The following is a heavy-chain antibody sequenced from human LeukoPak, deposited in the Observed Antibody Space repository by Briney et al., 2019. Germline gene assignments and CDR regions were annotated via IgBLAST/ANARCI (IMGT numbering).Heavy chain of an antibody. CDR1: GFTFSSYG. CDR3: ARGSGWDFDY. V-gene: IGHV3-33*01. Sequence: PGGSLRLSCAASGFTFSSYGMHWVRQAPGKGLEWVSLIWYDGSNKYYADSGKGRFTISRDNSKNTLYLQMNSLRAEDTAVYYCARGSGWDFDYWGQGTLVTVSS. D-gene: IGHD6-19*01. CDR2: IWYDGSNK. J-gene: IGHJ4*02.